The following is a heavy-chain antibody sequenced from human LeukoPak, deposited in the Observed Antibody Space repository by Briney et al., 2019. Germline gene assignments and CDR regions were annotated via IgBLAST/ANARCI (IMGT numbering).Heavy chain of an antibody. V-gene: IGHV3-74*01. D-gene: IGHD1-26*01. Sequence: GGSLRLSCVASGFTFSTYWMHWVRRAPGKGLVWVSRINTDGSSTNYADSVKGRFTISRDNAKNTLYLQMNSLTAEDTAVYYCARASSGSHGDYWGQGNLVTVSS. CDR1: GFTFSTYW. J-gene: IGHJ4*02. CDR3: ARASSGSHGDY. CDR2: INTDGSST.